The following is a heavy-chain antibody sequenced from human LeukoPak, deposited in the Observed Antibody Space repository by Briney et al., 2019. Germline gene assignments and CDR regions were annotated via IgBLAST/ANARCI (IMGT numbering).Heavy chain of an antibody. CDR3: APDYGDYYYYYGMDV. J-gene: IGHJ6*02. CDR1: GFNFASHW. CDR2: INSGGSGT. V-gene: IGHV3-74*01. D-gene: IGHD4-17*01. Sequence: GGSLRLSCAASGFNFASHWMHWVRQTPGKGLVWVSRINSGGSGTSYADSVEGRFTISRDNAKNTLYLQMNSLRAEDTAVYYCAPDYGDYYYYYGMDVWGQGTTVTVSS.